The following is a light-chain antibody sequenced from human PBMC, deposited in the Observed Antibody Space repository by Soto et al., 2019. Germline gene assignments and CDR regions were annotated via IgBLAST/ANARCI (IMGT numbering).Light chain of an antibody. CDR2: GAS. J-gene: IGKJ1*01. V-gene: IGKV3-20*01. CDR1: QSVTKS. Sequence: ETVLTQSPGTLSLSPGERATLSCRASQSVTKSLAWYQQKPGQAPRLLIYGASSRATGIPDRFSGSGSGTDFTLTISRLEPEDFAVYYCQQYGSSPRTFGQGTKVDIK. CDR3: QQYGSSPRT.